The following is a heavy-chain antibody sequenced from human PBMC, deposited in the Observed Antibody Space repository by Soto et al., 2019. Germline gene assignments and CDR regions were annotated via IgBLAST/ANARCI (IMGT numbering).Heavy chain of an antibody. CDR3: VRNFDGTSSVFAD. V-gene: IGHV3-23*01. CDR1: GFTFSGYA. CDR2: ISANGDRT. D-gene: IGHD1-7*01. J-gene: IGHJ4*02. Sequence: EVQLSESGGGLVQPGGSLRLSCAASGFTFSGYAMNWVRQAPGKGLEWVSGISANGDRTSYADSVRGRFTISRDNSRNKMYVQMNSLGAEDSAMYYCVRNFDGTSSVFADWGQGTLVTVSS.